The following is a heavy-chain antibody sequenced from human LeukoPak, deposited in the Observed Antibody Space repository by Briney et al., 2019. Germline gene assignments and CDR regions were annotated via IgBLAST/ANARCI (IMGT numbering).Heavy chain of an antibody. CDR1: GFTFSSYA. V-gene: IGHV3-23*01. CDR2: ISGGGGST. CDR3: AKAVTYYYDSSGYFDY. J-gene: IGHJ4*02. D-gene: IGHD3-22*01. Sequence: PGGSLRLSCAASGFTFSSYAMSWVRQAPGKGLEWVSAISGGGGSTYYADSVKGRFTISRDNSKNTLYLQMNSLRAEDTAVYYCAKAVTYYYDSSGYFDYWGQGTLVTVSS.